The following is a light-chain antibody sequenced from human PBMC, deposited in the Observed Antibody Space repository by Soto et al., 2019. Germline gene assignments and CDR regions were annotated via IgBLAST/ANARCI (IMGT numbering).Light chain of an antibody. Sequence: EIVMTQSPATLSVSPGERVSLSCRASQSVSINLSWYQQRAGQAPRLLIYGASSRATGFPARFSGSGSGTEFTLSISSLQSEDFAVYYCQQYDKWPRDFGPGTKVAIQ. CDR2: GAS. CDR3: QQYDKWPRD. CDR1: QSVSIN. V-gene: IGKV3D-15*01. J-gene: IGKJ3*01.